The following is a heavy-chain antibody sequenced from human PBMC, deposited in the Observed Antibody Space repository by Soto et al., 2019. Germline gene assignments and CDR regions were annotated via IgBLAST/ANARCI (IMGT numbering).Heavy chain of an antibody. J-gene: IGHJ6*02. CDR3: ARGWGMDV. D-gene: IGHD2-15*01. CDR2: ISYDGSNK. Sequence: QVQLVESGGGVVQPGRSLRLSCAASGFTFSSYAMHWVRQAPGKGLEWVAVISYDGSNKYYADSVKGRFTISRDNSKNMLYLQMNSLRAEDTAVYYCARGWGMDVWGQGTTVTVSS. V-gene: IGHV3-30-3*01. CDR1: GFTFSSYA.